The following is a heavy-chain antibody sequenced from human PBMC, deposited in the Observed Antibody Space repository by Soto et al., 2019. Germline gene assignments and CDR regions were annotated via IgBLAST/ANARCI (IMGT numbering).Heavy chain of an antibody. CDR2: INPNSGGT. Sequence: QVQLVQSGAEVKKPGASVKVSCKASGYTFTGYYMHWVRQAPGQGLEWMGWINPNSGGTNYAQKVQGRVTMTRDTSISTAYMELSRLRSDDTAVYYCARGGYSSSQPHYYYYGMDVWGQGTTVTVSS. V-gene: IGHV1-2*02. D-gene: IGHD6-13*01. CDR1: GYTFTGYY. CDR3: ARGGYSSSQPHYYYYGMDV. J-gene: IGHJ6*02.